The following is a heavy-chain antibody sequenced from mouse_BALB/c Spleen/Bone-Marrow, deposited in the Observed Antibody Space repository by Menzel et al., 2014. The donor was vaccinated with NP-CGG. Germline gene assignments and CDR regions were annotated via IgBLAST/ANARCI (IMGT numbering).Heavy chain of an antibody. CDR1: GYTFTSYY. J-gene: IGHJ4*01. CDR3: TRLPH. D-gene: IGHD5-1*01. Sequence: VKLMESGAELVKPGASVKLSCKASGYTFTSYYMYWVKQRPGQGLEWIGEINPSNGATNFNEKFKSRATLTVDKSSSTAYMQLSSLTSEDSAVYYCTRLPHWGQGTSVTVSS. V-gene: IGHV1S81*02. CDR2: INPSNGAT.